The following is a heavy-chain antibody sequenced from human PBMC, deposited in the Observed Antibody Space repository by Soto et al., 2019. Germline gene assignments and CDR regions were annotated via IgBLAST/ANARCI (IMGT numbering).Heavy chain of an antibody. Sequence: ASVKVSCKASGYTFTNYDINWVRQATGQGLEWLGWMNPSSGYTGYAQKFQGRVTMTGDTSISTAYMELSSLTSADTAVYYCARFVRHQLPTIDYWGQGALVTVSS. J-gene: IGHJ4*02. CDR1: GYTFTNYD. CDR3: ARFVRHQLPTIDY. CDR2: MNPSSGYT. V-gene: IGHV1-8*01. D-gene: IGHD1-26*01.